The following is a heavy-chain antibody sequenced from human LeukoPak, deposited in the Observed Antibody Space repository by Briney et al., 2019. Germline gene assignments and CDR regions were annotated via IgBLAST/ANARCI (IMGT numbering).Heavy chain of an antibody. CDR2: IYFSGNT. D-gene: IGHD3-3*01. CDR1: GGSITSSSYY. V-gene: IGHV4-39*07. J-gene: IGHJ4*02. Sequence: PSETLSLTCTVSGGSITSSSYYWAWLRQPPGKGLEWIGNIYFSGNTYYDPSLQSRVTMSVDTSKNQFSLKLSSVTAADTAVYYCARGFLEWLLWDYWGQGTLVTVSS. CDR3: ARGFLEWLLWDY.